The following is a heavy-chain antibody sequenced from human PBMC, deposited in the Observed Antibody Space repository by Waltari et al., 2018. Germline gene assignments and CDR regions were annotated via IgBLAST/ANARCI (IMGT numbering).Heavy chain of an antibody. CDR1: GFSLSTSGVG. CDR2: IYWNDDK. Sequence: HITLKESGPTLVKPTQTLTLTCSFSGFSLSTSGVGVGWIRHPPAQALAWLALIYWNDDKRYSPSLKSRLTITKDTSKNQVVLTMTNMDPVDTATYYCAHDQGDDTFDIWGQGTMVTVSS. D-gene: IGHD1-26*01. V-gene: IGHV2-5*01. CDR3: AHDQGDDTFDI. J-gene: IGHJ3*02.